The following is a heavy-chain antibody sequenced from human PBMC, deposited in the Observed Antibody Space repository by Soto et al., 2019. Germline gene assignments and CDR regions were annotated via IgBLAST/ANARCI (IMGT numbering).Heavy chain of an antibody. Sequence: QLQLQEWDAGLLKPSETLSLTCAVYGGSFSGYYWSWIRQPPGKGLEWIGEINHSGSTNYNPSLKNRVTISVHSSKNQFSLKLSSVTAADTAVYYCAAYYYDSSGYRYWGQGTLVTVSS. CDR1: GGSFSGYY. CDR2: INHSGST. CDR3: AAYYYDSSGYRY. V-gene: IGHV4-34*01. D-gene: IGHD3-22*01. J-gene: IGHJ4*02.